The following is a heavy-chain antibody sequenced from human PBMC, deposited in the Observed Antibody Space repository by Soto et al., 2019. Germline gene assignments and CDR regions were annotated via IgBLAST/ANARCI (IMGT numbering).Heavy chain of an antibody. V-gene: IGHV3-11*01. D-gene: IGHD2-8*01. CDR3: ARVRGVIWFDP. CDR1: GFTFIDYY. Sequence: GGSLRLSCAASGFTFIDYYIIWIRQAPGKGLEWVSYISSSGSTIYYADSVKGRFTISRDNAKNSLYLQMNSLRAEDTAVYYCARVRGVIWFDPWGQGTLVTVSS. CDR2: ISSSGSTI. J-gene: IGHJ5*02.